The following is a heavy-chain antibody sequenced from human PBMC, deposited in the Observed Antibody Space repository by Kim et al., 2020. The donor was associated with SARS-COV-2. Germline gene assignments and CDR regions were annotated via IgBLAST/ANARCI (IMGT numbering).Heavy chain of an antibody. CDR2: IYYSGST. Sequence: SETLSLTCTVSGGSISSSSYYWGWIRQPPGKGLEWIGSIYYSGSTYYNPSLKSRVTISVDTSKNQFSLKLSSVTAADTAVYYCASSSPSRDRSGWYMDPIVGYYFDYWGQGTLVTVSS. J-gene: IGHJ4*02. V-gene: IGHV4-39*01. CDR1: GGSISSSSYY. D-gene: IGHD6-19*01. CDR3: ASSSPSRDRSGWYMDPIVGYYFDY.